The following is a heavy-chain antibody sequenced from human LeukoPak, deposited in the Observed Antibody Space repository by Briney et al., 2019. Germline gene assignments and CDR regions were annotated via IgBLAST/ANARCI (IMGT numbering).Heavy chain of an antibody. Sequence: GESLKISCKGSGYSFTSYWIIWVRQMPGKGLEWMGRIDPSDSYINYSPSFQGQVAISADKSISTTYLQWSSLKASDTAIYYCARFLYGVYSHYFDYWGQGTLVTVSS. D-gene: IGHD5/OR15-5a*01. CDR2: IDPSDSYI. J-gene: IGHJ4*01. V-gene: IGHV5-10-1*04. CDR3: ARFLYGVYSHYFDY. CDR1: GYSFTSYW.